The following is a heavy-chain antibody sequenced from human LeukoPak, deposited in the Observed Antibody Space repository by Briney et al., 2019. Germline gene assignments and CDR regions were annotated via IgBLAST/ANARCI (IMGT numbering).Heavy chain of an antibody. J-gene: IGHJ5*02. CDR3: ARGRGGYYDSSGYFYAVWFDP. Sequence: ASVKVSCKASGYTFTSYYMRWVRQAPGQGLEWMGITNPSGGSTSYAQKFQGRVTMTRDTSTSTVYMELSSLRSEDTAVYYCARGRGGYYDSSGYFYAVWFDPWGQGTLVTVSS. D-gene: IGHD3-22*01. V-gene: IGHV1-46*01. CDR1: GYTFTSYY. CDR2: TNPSGGST.